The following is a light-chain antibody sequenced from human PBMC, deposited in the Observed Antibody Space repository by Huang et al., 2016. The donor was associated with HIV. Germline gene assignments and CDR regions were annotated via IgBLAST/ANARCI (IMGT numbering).Light chain of an antibody. J-gene: IGKJ4*01. Sequence: IQMTQSPSSLSASVGDRVTITCRASQAISNSLVWYQQKPGIAPKLLLFAASRLDSGVPSRFRGSGSGTDYTLTISSLQPEDFATYYCQQYFTTPLAFGGGTKVEIK. V-gene: IGKV1-NL1*01. CDR2: AAS. CDR1: QAISNS. CDR3: QQYFTTPLA.